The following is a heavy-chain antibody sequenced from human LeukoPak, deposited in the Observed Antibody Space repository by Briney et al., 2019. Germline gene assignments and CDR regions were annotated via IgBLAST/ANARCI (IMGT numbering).Heavy chain of an antibody. CDR1: GFAFSSYA. Sequence: GGSLRLSCAASGFAFSSYAMHWVRQAPGKGLEWVAVISNDGSSKYYADPVKGRFTISRDNSKNTLYLQMNSLRAEDTAVYYCAILDPPGFDYWGQGTLVTVSS. D-gene: IGHD1-1*01. CDR3: AILDPPGFDY. CDR2: ISNDGSSK. V-gene: IGHV3-30-3*01. J-gene: IGHJ4*02.